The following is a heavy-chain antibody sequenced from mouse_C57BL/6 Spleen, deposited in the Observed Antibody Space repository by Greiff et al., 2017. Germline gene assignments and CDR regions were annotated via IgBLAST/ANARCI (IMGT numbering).Heavy chain of an antibody. D-gene: IGHD2-1*01. CDR3: ARSEGKDWYFDV. V-gene: IGHV1-52*01. CDR1: GYTFTSYW. Sequence: QVQLQQSGAELVRPGSSVKLSCKASGYTFTSYWMHWVKQRPIQGLEWIGNIDPSDSETHYNQKFKDKATLTVDKSSSTAYMQLSSLTSEDSAVYYCARSEGKDWYFDVWGTGTTVTVSS. CDR2: IDPSDSET. J-gene: IGHJ1*03.